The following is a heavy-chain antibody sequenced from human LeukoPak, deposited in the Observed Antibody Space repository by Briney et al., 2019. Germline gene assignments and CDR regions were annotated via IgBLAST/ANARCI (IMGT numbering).Heavy chain of an antibody. D-gene: IGHD3-9*01. CDR2: IRYDGSNK. Sequence: GGSLRLSCAASGFTFSSYGMHWVRQAPGKGLEWVAFIRYDGSNKYYADSVKGRFTISRDNSKNTLYLQMNSLRAEDTAVYYCAKDKRYYDILTGYGSYYYYMDVWGKGTTVTISS. J-gene: IGHJ6*03. CDR1: GFTFSSYG. CDR3: AKDKRYYDILTGYGSYYYYMDV. V-gene: IGHV3-30*02.